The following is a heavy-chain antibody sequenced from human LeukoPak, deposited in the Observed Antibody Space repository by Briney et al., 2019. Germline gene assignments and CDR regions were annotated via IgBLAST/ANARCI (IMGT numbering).Heavy chain of an antibody. D-gene: IGHD5-24*01. V-gene: IGHV4-59*11. CDR2: IYNSGST. CDR3: AREGQDGYHTGWFDP. CDR1: GGSISGHF. Sequence: SETLSLTCTVSGGSISGHFWNWLRQPPGKGLEWIGFIYNSGSTNYNPSFKSRVTILVDTSKNQFSLKLSSVTAADTAVYYCAREGQDGYHTGWFDPWGQGTLSPSPQ. J-gene: IGHJ5*02.